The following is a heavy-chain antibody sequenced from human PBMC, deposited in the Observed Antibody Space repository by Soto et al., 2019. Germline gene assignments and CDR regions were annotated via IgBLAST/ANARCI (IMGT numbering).Heavy chain of an antibody. V-gene: IGHV4-59*08. D-gene: IGHD3-3*01. J-gene: IGHJ4*02. CDR1: GGSISSYY. CDR3: ARLGGYYQALDH. Sequence: SETLSLTCTVSGGSISSYYWSWIRQPPGKGLEWIGYVYYTGSTKYNPSLKSRLTISVDTSKNQVSLNLTSVTAADTAVYFCARLGGYYQALDHWSQGTQVTVSS. CDR2: VYYTGST.